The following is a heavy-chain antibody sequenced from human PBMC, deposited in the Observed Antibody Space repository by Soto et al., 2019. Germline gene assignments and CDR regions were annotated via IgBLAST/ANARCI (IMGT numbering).Heavy chain of an antibody. D-gene: IGHD1-26*01. CDR2: IKQDGSEK. CDR3: GRDVRATCDP. V-gene: IGHV3-7*01. J-gene: IGHJ5*02. CDR1: GFTFSTYW. Sequence: EVQLVESGGGLVQPGGSLRLSCAASGFTFSTYWMSWVRQAPGKGPEWVASIKQDGSEKYYMDSVKGRFTISKDNAKNSLYPEMNSLGVEDTPVYYCGRDVRATCDPWGQGTLVTVSS.